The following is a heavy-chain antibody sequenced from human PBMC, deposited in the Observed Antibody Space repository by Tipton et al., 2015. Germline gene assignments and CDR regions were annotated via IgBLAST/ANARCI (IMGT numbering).Heavy chain of an antibody. V-gene: IGHV5-51*01. CDR2: IYPGDSET. CDR3: VRRARRVGSHSYPYYFDY. D-gene: IGHD1-26*01. J-gene: IGHJ4*02. Sequence: QLVQSGAEVKKPGESLKISCKGSGYIFTSFWIGWVRQMPGKGLEWMGTIYPGDSETRYNPSFQGQVTISADRSITTAYLQRRGLKASATAMYYCVRRARRVGSHSYPYYFDYWGQGTLVPVSS. CDR1: GYIFTSFW.